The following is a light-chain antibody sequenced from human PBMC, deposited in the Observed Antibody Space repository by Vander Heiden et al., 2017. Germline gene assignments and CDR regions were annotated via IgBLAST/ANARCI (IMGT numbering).Light chain of an antibody. V-gene: IGLV4-69*01. CDR3: QTWGTGIQV. CDR2: LNSDGSH. CDR1: SGHSSYA. J-gene: IGLJ3*02. Sequence: QLVLTQSPSASASLGPSVKLTCTLSSGHSSYAIAWHQQQPEKGPRYLMKLNSDGSHSKGDGIPDRFSGCSSGAERYLTISSLQSEDEADYYCQTWGTGIQVFGGGTKLTVL.